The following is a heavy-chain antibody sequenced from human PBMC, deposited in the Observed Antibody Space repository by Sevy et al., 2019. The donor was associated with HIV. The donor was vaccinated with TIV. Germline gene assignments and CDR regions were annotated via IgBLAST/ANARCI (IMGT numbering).Heavy chain of an antibody. Sequence: GGSLRLSCTASGLTFSDYAMSWVRQAPGKGLEWLGLIRSKTFRGTTENAASVKGRFTISRDDSKKIAQLQMNSLKTESTAVYYCGVAQDQLLSPLDSWGQGTLVTVSS. D-gene: IGHD2-2*01. CDR2: IRSKTFRGTT. J-gene: IGHJ4*02. CDR3: GVAQDQLLSPLDS. V-gene: IGHV3-49*04. CDR1: GLTFSDYA.